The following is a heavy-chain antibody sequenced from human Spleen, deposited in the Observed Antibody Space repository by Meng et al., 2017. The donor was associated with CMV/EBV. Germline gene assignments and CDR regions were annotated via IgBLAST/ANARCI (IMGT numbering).Heavy chain of an antibody. D-gene: IGHD3-10*01. CDR1: GGAIGSDY. V-gene: IGHV4-59*01. Sequence: SETLSLTCTVSGGAIGSDYWSWIRQPPGKGLEWIGYIYYSGSTKYNPSLKSRVTISVDTSKNQFSLKLSSVTAADSAVYYCARVPVTLLRGVIIRRQPFDPWGQGTLVTVSS. CDR2: IYYSGST. J-gene: IGHJ5*02. CDR3: ARVPVTLLRGVIIRRQPFDP.